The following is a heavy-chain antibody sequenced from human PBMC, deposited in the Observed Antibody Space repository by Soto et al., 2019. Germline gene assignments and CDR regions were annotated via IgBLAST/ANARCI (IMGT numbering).Heavy chain of an antibody. CDR1: GGSISSGGSS. CDR3: AKIPSP. J-gene: IGHJ5*02. Sequence: KHSETLSLTCAVSGGSISSGGSSWSWIRQPPGKGLEWIGYIYHSGSTYSNPALKSRVTISVDRSKNQFSLKLSSVTAADTAVYYCAKIPSPWGQRTLGTVSS. CDR2: IYHSGST. D-gene: IGHD2-21*01. V-gene: IGHV4-30-2*01.